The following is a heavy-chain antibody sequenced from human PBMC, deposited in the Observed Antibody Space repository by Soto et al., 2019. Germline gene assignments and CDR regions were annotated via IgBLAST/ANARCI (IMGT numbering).Heavy chain of an antibody. CDR2: IYLDGITT. CDR3: ARGGPMGVDY. Sequence: WGSLLLSCIASGLTFNTHWMHWVRRAPGKGLVWVSRIYLDGITTNYADSVNGRLTVSIDNAKKTVYLHVNTLRDEDTAVYYCARGGPMGVDYWGQGTLVTVSS. D-gene: IGHD1-26*01. CDR1: GLTFNTHW. J-gene: IGHJ4*02. V-gene: IGHV3-74*01.